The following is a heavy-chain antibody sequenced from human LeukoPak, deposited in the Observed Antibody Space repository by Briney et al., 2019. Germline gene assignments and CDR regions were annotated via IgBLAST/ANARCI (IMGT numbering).Heavy chain of an antibody. D-gene: IGHD3-10*01. J-gene: IGHJ4*02. CDR3: ARHGSGIYYNGYFDY. Sequence: PSETLSLTCTVSGGSISSYYWSWIRQPPGKGLEWIGYISYSGSTNYNPSLKSRVTISVDTSKNQFSLTLSSVTAADTAVYYCARHGSGIYYNGYFDYWGQGTLVTVS. V-gene: IGHV4-59*08. CDR2: ISYSGST. CDR1: GGSISSYY.